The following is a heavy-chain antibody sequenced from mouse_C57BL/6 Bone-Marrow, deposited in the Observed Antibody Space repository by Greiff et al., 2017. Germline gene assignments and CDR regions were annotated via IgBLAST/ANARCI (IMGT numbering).Heavy chain of an antibody. CDR2: IDPSDSYT. J-gene: IGHJ4*01. V-gene: IGHV1-50*01. CDR1: GYTFTSYW. Sequence: VQLQQPGAELVKPGASVKLSCKASGYTFTSYWMPWVKQRPGQGLEWIGEIDPSDSYTNYNQKFKGKATLTVDTSSSTAYMQLSSLTSEDSAVYYCARPPYYYGSSLYAMDYWGQGTSVTVSS. CDR3: ARPPYYYGSSLYAMDY. D-gene: IGHD1-1*01.